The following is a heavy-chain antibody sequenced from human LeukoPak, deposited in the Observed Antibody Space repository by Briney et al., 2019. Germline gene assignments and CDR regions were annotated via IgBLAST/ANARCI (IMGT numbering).Heavy chain of an antibody. CDR1: GFTFSSYS. D-gene: IGHD6-19*01. CDR3: ASGWYEHY. Sequence: PGGSLRLSCAASGFTFSSYSMNWVRQAPGKGLEWVSYISSGSSTIYYADSVKGRFTISRDDAKNSLYLQMNSLRAEDTAVYYCASGWYEHYWGQGTLVTVSS. J-gene: IGHJ4*02. CDR2: ISSGSSTI. V-gene: IGHV3-48*01.